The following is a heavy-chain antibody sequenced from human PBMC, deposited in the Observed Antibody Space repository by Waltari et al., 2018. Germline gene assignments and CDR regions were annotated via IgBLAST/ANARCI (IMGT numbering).Heavy chain of an antibody. CDR3: ARDHWGPGDY. V-gene: IGHV3-7*01. CDR1: GFTFSDHW. CDR2: MKQDGREK. D-gene: IGHD3-16*01. J-gene: IGHJ4*02. Sequence: EVQLVESGGGLVQPGGSLRLSCVASGFTFSDHWMSWVRQAPGKGLEWGANMKQDGREKYYVDSVKGRFTISRDNAKNSLYLQMNSLRVEDTAIYYCARDHWGPGDYWGQGTLVTVS.